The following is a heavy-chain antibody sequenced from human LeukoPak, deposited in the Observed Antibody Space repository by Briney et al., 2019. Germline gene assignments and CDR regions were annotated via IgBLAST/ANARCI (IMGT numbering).Heavy chain of an antibody. CDR1: GGSISSYY. CDR3: ARHRTVGARGVDFDY. Sequence: SETLSLTCTVSGGSISSYYWSWIRQPPGKGLEWIGYIYYSGSTNYNPSLKSRVTISVDTSKNQFSLKLSSVTAADTAVYYCARHRTVGARGVDFDYWGQGTLVTVSS. D-gene: IGHD1-26*01. CDR2: IYYSGST. J-gene: IGHJ4*02. V-gene: IGHV4-59*08.